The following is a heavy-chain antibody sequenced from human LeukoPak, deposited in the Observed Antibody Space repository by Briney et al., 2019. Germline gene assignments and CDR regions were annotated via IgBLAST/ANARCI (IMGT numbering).Heavy chain of an antibody. CDR3: ARGRFTMVRGVMAYFDY. D-gene: IGHD3-10*01. J-gene: IGHJ4*02. V-gene: IGHV4-34*01. CDR1: GGSFSGYY. Sequence: SETLSLTCAVYGGSFSGYYWSWIRQPPGKGLEWIGEINHSGSTNYNPSLKSRVTISVDTSKNQFSLKLSSVTAADTVVYYCARGRFTMVRGVMAYFDYWGQGTLVAVSS. CDR2: INHSGST.